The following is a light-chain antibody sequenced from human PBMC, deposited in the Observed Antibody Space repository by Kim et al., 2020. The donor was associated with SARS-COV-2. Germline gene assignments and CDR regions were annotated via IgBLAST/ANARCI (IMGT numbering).Light chain of an antibody. CDR3: AAWDDSLNGYV. V-gene: IGLV1-44*01. Sequence: QSVLTQPPSASGTPGQRVTISCSGSSSNIGSNTVNWYQQLPGTAPKLLIYSNNQRPSGVPDRFSGSKSGTSASLAISGLQSEVEADYYCAAWDDSLNGYVFGTGDQVTVL. CDR1: SSNIGSNT. CDR2: SNN. J-gene: IGLJ1*01.